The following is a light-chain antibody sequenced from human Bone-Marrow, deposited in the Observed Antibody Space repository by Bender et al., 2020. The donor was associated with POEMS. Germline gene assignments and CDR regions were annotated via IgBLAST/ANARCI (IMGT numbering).Light chain of an antibody. CDR3: SAYTGGYTGV. CDR1: SSDIGDYNY. J-gene: IGLJ3*02. Sequence: QSALTQPASVSGSPGQSITISCTGTSSDIGDYNYVSWYQQHPAKAPKLMIYDVTSRPSGVSNRFSGSKSGNTASLIVSGLQAEDEADYYCSAYTGGYTGVFGGGTKLTVL. V-gene: IGLV2-14*03. CDR2: DVT.